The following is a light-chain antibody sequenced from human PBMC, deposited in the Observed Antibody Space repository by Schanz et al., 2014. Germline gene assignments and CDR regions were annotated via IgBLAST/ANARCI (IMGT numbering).Light chain of an antibody. CDR2: KAS. CDR1: QSISNW. Sequence: DIQMTQSPSTLSASVGDRITITCRASQSISNWLAWYQQKPGKVPKLMIYKASSLESGVPSRFGGSGSGTEFTLTINSLQPDDFATYYCQHYNSYSATFGQGTKLEI. CDR3: QHYNSYSAT. V-gene: IGKV1-5*03. J-gene: IGKJ2*01.